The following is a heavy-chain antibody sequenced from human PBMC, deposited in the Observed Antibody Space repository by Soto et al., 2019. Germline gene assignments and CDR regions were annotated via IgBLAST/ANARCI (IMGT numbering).Heavy chain of an antibody. Sequence: GESLKISCAASGFTFRSFTMNWVRQAPGKGLEWASTISSNSAYIYYTDALRGRFTISRDNAKNSLHLQMNSLRAEDTAVYYCTRDASRDSSARGWFDPWGPGTLVTVSS. V-gene: IGHV3-21*01. J-gene: IGHJ5*02. CDR1: GFTFRSFT. CDR2: ISSNSAYI. D-gene: IGHD6-13*01. CDR3: TRDASRDSSARGWFDP.